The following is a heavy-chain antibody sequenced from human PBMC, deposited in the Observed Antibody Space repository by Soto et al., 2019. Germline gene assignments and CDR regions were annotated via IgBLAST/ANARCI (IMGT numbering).Heavy chain of an antibody. D-gene: IGHD6-19*01. CDR1: GFTLSSHW. Sequence: EVQLVESGGGLVQPGGSLRLSCAASGFTLSSHWMHWVRQVPGKGLVWVSRINGDGTSINYADSVQGRFTISRDNAKNTLYLQMNSLRAEDTAVYYCARDPGDTTGWFYFDSWGQGTLVIVSS. CDR3: ARDPGDTTGWFYFDS. V-gene: IGHV3-74*01. J-gene: IGHJ4*02. CDR2: INGDGTSI.